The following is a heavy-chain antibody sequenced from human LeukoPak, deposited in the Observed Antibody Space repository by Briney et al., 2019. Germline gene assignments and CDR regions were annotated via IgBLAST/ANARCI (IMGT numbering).Heavy chain of an antibody. D-gene: IGHD3-16*01. CDR2: IYYSGST. J-gene: IGHJ5*02. Sequence: PSETLSLTCTVSGGSISSNIYYWGWIRQPPGKGLEWIGDIYYSGSTYYNPSLKSRVTISVDTSKNQFSLKLSSVTTADTAVYYCARDPRGGNNWFDPWGQGTLVTVSS. CDR1: GGSISSNIYY. CDR3: ARDPRGGNNWFDP. V-gene: IGHV4-39*02.